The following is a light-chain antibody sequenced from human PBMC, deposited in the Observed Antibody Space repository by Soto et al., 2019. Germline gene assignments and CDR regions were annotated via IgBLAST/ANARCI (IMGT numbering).Light chain of an antibody. CDR1: SSDVGGYNY. CDR3: SSFTSINTWV. V-gene: IGLV2-14*01. J-gene: IGLJ3*02. CDR2: EVS. Sequence: QSALTQPASVSGSPGQSITISCTGTSSDVGGYNYVSWYQQHPGKAPKLMIYEVSNRPSGVSNRFSGSKSGNTASLTISGLQAEDAADYYCSSFTSINTWVFGGGTQLTVL.